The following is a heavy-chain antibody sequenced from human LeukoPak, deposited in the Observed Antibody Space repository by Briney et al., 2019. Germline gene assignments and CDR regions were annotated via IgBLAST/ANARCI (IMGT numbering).Heavy chain of an antibody. CDR1: GCTFTDYY. D-gene: IGHD2-2*03. CDR3: ARDADIGYCSSTSCVECDP. V-gene: IGHV1-2*02. J-gene: IGHJ5*02. Sequence: ASVKVSCKASGCTFTDYYMHWVRQAPGQGLEWMGWINPNSGGTNYAQKFQGRVTMTRDTSISTAYMELGRLRSDDTAVYYCARDADIGYCSSTSCVECDPWGQGTLVTVSS. CDR2: INPNSGGT.